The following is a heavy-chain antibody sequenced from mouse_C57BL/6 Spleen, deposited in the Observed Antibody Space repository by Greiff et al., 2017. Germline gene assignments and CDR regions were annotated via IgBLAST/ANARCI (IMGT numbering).Heavy chain of an antibody. J-gene: IGHJ4*01. CDR3: ARGGYYGSSPLYAMDD. V-gene: IGHV1-72*01. CDR1: GYTFTSSW. Sequence: QVQLQQPGAELVKPGASVKLSCKASGYTFTSSWMHWVKQRPGRGLEWIGRIDPNSGGTKYNEKFKSKATLTVDKPSSTAYMQLSSLTSEDAAVYDCARGGYYGSSPLYAMDDWGQGTSVTVSS. CDR2: IDPNSGGT. D-gene: IGHD1-1*01.